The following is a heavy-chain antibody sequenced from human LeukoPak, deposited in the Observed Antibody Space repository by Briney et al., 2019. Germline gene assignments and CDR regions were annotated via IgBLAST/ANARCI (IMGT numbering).Heavy chain of an antibody. D-gene: IGHD3-22*01. V-gene: IGHV4-59*01. CDR2: IYYTGCT. Sequence: QVQLQESGPGLVKPSETLSLTCTVSGGSISTYYWSWIRQPPGKGLEGIGYIYYTGCTNYNPSLKSRVTISVDMSKNQFSLKLSSVTAADTAVYYCARALYYYDSSGYDWGQGTLVTVSS. J-gene: IGHJ4*02. CDR1: GGSISTYY. CDR3: ARALYYYDSSGYD.